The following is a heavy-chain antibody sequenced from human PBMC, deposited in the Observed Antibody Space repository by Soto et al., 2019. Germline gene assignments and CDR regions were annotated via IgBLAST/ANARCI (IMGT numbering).Heavy chain of an antibody. CDR2: IYATGTT. V-gene: IGHV4-4*07. D-gene: IGHD1-26*01. J-gene: IGHJ5*02. Sequence: SETLSLTCTVSGASISGFYWSWIRKSAGKGLEWIGRIYATGTTDYNPSLKSRVMMAVDTSKKQFSLKLRSVTAADTAVYYCVRDGAKTLRDWFDPWGQGISVTVS. CDR1: GASISGFY. CDR3: VRDGAKTLRDWFDP.